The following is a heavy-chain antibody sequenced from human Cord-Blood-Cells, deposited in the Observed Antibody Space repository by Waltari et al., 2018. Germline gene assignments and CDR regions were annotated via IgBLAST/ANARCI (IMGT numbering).Heavy chain of an antibody. CDR2: IKQDGSEK. J-gene: IGHJ4*02. CDR1: GFTFSSYW. V-gene: IGHV3-7*01. D-gene: IGHD4-17*01. Sequence: EVQLVESGGGLVQPGGSLRLSCAASGFTFSSYWMSWVRQAPGKGLEWVANIKQDGSEKYYVDSVKSRFTISRDNAKNSLYLQMNSLRAEDTAVYYCARDHDYGDYYFDYWGQGTLVTVSS. CDR3: ARDHDYGDYYFDY.